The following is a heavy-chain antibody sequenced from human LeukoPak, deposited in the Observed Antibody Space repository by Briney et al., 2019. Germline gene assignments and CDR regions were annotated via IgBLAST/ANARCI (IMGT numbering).Heavy chain of an antibody. CDR2: ISSSSSTI. CDR3: ARSPIKYGGGWFDP. D-gene: IGHD4-23*01. J-gene: IGHJ5*02. V-gene: IGHV3-48*04. Sequence: GGSLRLSCAASGFTFSSYSMNWVRQAPGKGLEWVSYISSSSSTIYYADSVKGRFTISRDNAKNSLYLQMNSLRAEDTAVYYCARSPIKYGGGWFDPWGQGTLVTVSS. CDR1: GFTFSSYS.